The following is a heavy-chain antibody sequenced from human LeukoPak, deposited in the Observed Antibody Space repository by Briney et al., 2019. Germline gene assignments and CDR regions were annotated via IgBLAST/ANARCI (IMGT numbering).Heavy chain of an antibody. CDR1: GFTFSSYW. Sequence: GGSLRLSCAASGFTFSSYWMSWVRQAPGKGLEWVSYISSSGSTIYYADSVKGRFTISRDNAKNSMYLQMNSLRAEDTAVYYCARDSFYCGGDCYSGNWFDPWGQGTLVTVSS. J-gene: IGHJ5*02. D-gene: IGHD2-21*02. CDR3: ARDSFYCGGDCYSGNWFDP. CDR2: ISSSGSTI. V-gene: IGHV3-48*04.